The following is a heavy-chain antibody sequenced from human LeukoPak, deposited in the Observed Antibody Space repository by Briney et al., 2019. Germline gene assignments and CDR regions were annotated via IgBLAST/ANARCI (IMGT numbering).Heavy chain of an antibody. J-gene: IGHJ4*02. CDR2: ISYDGSNK. CDR1: GFTFSSYA. V-gene: IGHV3-30-3*01. CDR3: ARIPHSSGWNYYFDY. Sequence: PGGSLRLSCAASGFTFSSYAMHWVRQAPGKGLEWVAVISYDGSNKHYADSVKGRFTISRDNSKNTLYLQMNSLRAEDTAVYYCARIPHSSGWNYYFDYWGQGTLVTVSS. D-gene: IGHD6-19*01.